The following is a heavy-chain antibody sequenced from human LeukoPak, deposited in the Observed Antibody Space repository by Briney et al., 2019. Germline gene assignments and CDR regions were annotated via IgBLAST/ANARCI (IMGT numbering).Heavy chain of an antibody. D-gene: IGHD2-2*03. CDR3: ARWMDWCFDL. Sequence: SVKVSCKASGGTFTSLSINWVRQAPGQGLEWVGGIIPMFTTANYAPKFQDRVTITADKSTTTAYMELRSLKSADTAVYYCARWMDWCFDLWGRGTLVTVSS. V-gene: IGHV1-69*06. CDR1: GGTFTSLS. J-gene: IGHJ2*01. CDR2: IIPMFTTA.